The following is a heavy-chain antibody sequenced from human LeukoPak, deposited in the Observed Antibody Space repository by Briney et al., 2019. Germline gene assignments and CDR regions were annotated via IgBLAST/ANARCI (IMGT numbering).Heavy chain of an antibody. J-gene: IGHJ4*02. CDR1: GFTFDDYA. D-gene: IGHD6-19*01. Sequence: PGGSLRLSCAASGFTFDDYAMSWGRQAPGKGLEWVSGIGKNGGNPGYADSVKGRFTISRDNAKNSLYLQMNSLRAEDTALFFCTRDPGTVAIDYWGQGTLVTVSS. CDR2: IGKNGGNP. V-gene: IGHV3-20*04. CDR3: TRDPGTVAIDY.